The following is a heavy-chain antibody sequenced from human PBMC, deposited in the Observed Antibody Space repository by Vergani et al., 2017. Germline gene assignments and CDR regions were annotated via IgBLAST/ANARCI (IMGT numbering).Heavy chain of an antibody. Sequence: QVQLQESGPGLVKPSQTLSLTCTVSGGSISSGSYYWSWIRQPAGKGLEWIGRIYTSGSTNYNPSLKSRVTISVDTSKNQFSLKLSSVTAADTAVYYCAREGRYCSSTSCRVVLGLLDWGQGTLVTVSS. CDR2: IYTSGST. CDR3: AREGRYCSSTSCRVVLGLLD. CDR1: GGSISSGSYY. V-gene: IGHV4-61*02. J-gene: IGHJ4*02. D-gene: IGHD2-2*01.